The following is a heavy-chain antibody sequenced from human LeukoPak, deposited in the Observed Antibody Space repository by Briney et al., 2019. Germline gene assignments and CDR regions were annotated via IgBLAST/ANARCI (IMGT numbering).Heavy chain of an antibody. Sequence: ASVKVSCKASGYTFTSYGITWVRQAPGQGLECMGWISAYNGNTNYAQKLQGRVTMTTDTSTSTAYMELRSLRSDDTAVYYCAREGIAADHNWFDPWGQGTLVTVSS. CDR2: ISAYNGNT. V-gene: IGHV1-18*01. CDR1: GYTFTSYG. D-gene: IGHD6-13*01. CDR3: AREGIAADHNWFDP. J-gene: IGHJ5*02.